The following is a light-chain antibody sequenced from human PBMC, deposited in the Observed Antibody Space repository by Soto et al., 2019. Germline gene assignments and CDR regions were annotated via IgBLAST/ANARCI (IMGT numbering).Light chain of an antibody. CDR3: QQLKNYPIT. Sequence: AIRMTQSPSSLSASTGDRVTITCRASQGISSYLAWYQQKPGKAPKLLIYAASTLQSGVPSRFSGSGSGTDFTLTISSLQPEDFAIYFCQQLKNYPITFGQGTRLEIK. CDR2: AAS. CDR1: QGISSY. J-gene: IGKJ5*01. V-gene: IGKV1-8*01.